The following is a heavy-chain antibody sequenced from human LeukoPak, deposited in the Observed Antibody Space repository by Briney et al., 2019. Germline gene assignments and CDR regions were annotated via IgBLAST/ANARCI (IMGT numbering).Heavy chain of an antibody. J-gene: IGHJ4*02. CDR2: ISSSGRTI. CDR3: ARGEYYFDY. CDR1: GFTFNNYQ. V-gene: IGHV3-48*03. Sequence: PEGSLRLSCAASGFTFNNYQMNWVRQAPGKGLECISYISSSGRTIYYADSLKGRFTVSRDNAKNSLYLRMNNLRAEDTAVYYCARGEYYFDYWGQGTRVTVSS.